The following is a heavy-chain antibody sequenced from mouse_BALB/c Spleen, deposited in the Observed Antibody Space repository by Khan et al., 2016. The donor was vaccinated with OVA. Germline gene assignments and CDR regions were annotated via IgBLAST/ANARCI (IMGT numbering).Heavy chain of an antibody. CDR1: GYTFTSYW. Sequence: EVQLQQSGTVLARPGASVKVSCKASGYTFTSYWMHWVKQRPGQGLEWIGDIYPGNTDTNYNQKFKGKAKLTAVTSTSTAYMELSSLTNEDSAVXYCTRRNWNVAWFAYWGQGTLVTVSA. CDR3: TRRNWNVAWFAY. CDR2: IYPGNTDT. J-gene: IGHJ3*01. V-gene: IGHV1-5*01. D-gene: IGHD4-1*01.